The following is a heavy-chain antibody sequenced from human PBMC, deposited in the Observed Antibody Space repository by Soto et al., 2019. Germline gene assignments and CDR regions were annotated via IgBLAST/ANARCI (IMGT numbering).Heavy chain of an antibody. Sequence: ASVKVSCKASGYTFTGCYIHWVRQAPGQGLEWMGWINPNSGGTNYAQKFQGRVTITRDTSISTAYMELSRLRSDDTAVYYCARDAYSGYETLDYWGQGTLVTVSS. CDR1: GYTFTGCY. CDR2: INPNSGGT. J-gene: IGHJ4*02. CDR3: ARDAYSGYETLDY. V-gene: IGHV1-2*02. D-gene: IGHD5-12*01.